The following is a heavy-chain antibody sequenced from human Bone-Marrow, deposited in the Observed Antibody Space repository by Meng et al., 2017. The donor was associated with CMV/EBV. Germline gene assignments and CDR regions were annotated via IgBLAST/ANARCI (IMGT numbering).Heavy chain of an antibody. J-gene: IGHJ4*02. Sequence: SETLSFTGAVYGGSFGGYYWTWTRQPPGKGLEWISEISHGGYTNANPTLKSRVTTSVDTSKYQFSLRLNSLTAADTAVYYCARGGWHSSSWYFDCWGQGTLVTVSS. CDR1: GGSFGGYY. V-gene: IGHV4-34*01. CDR3: ARGGWHSSSWYFDC. D-gene: IGHD6-13*01. CDR2: ISHGGYT.